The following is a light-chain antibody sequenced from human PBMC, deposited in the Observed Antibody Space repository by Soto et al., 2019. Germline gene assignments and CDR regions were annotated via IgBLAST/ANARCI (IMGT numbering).Light chain of an antibody. CDR2: AES. CDR3: QQYKNWPLT. Sequence: EIVMTQSPATLSVSPGERATLSCRASQSVSSNLAWYQQKPGQAPRLLIYAESTWATGIPARLSGSGSGTEFTLTISSLQSEDFAVYYCQQYKNWPLTFGQGTKVEIK. CDR1: QSVSSN. J-gene: IGKJ1*01. V-gene: IGKV3-15*01.